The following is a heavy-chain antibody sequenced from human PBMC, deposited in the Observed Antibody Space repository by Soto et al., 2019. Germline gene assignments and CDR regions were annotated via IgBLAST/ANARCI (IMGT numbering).Heavy chain of an antibody. Sequence: EVQLVESGGGLVQPGGSLRLSCAASGFTFSSYWMSWVRQAPGKGLEWVANIKQDGSEKYYVDSVKGRFTISRDNAKNSLYLQMNSLRAEDTAVYYCARDIESSTYYDHYMDVWGKGTTVTVSS. CDR2: IKQDGSEK. D-gene: IGHD3-3*01. V-gene: IGHV3-7*01. J-gene: IGHJ6*03. CDR1: GFTFSSYW. CDR3: ARDIESSTYYDHYMDV.